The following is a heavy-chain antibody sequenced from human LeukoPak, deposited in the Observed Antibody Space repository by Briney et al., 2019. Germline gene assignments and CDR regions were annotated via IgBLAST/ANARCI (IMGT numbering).Heavy chain of an antibody. CDR3: VRELYNYGMDV. CDR1: GFSFSTYS. J-gene: IGHJ6*02. V-gene: IGHV3-30-3*01. Sequence: GRSLRLSCAASGFSFSTYSMHWDRQAPGKGLEWVMAISNDGSQEYYADSVKGRFTISRGNSKNTLYLQMNSLRPEDTAVFYCVRELYNYGMDVWGQGTTVTV. CDR2: ISNDGSQE.